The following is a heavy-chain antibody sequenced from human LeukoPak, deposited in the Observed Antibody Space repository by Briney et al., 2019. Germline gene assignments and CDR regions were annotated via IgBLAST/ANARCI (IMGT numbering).Heavy chain of an antibody. V-gene: IGHV1-2*02. D-gene: IGHD3-9*01. Sequence: ASVKVSCKASGYTFTTYGIGWVRQAPGQGLEWMGWINPNSGGTNYAQKFQGRVTMTRDTSISTAYMELSRLRSDDTAVFYCARGMTDFDWLFFFDYWGQGTLVTVSS. J-gene: IGHJ4*02. CDR2: INPNSGGT. CDR1: GYTFTTYG. CDR3: ARGMTDFDWLFFFDY.